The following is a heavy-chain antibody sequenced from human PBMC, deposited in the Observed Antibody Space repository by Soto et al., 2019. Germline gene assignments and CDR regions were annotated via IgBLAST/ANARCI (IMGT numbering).Heavy chain of an antibody. J-gene: IGHJ4*02. V-gene: IGHV4-30-4*01. CDR2: IYYSGST. Sequence: PSETLSLTCTVSGGSISSGDYYWSWIRQPPGKGLEWIGYIYYSGSTYYNPSLKSRVTISVDTSKNQFSLKLSSVTAADTAVYYCAREHRSRRGDYGDTHYWGQGTLVTVSS. D-gene: IGHD4-17*01. CDR1: GGSISSGDYY. CDR3: AREHRSRRGDYGDTHY.